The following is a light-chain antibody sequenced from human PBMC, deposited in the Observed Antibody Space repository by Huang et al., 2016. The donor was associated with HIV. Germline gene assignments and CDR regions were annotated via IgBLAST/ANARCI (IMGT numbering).Light chain of an antibody. V-gene: IGKV3D-20*01. CDR2: DAH. Sequence: PGERATLTCGASQRVRNNYIAWYQQKPGLAPRLLIYDAHVRATGIPDRFSGSGSGTDFTLTISRLEPEDFAMYYCQQYSTSSYTFGQGTKVDI. J-gene: IGKJ2*01. CDR3: QQYSTSSYT. CDR1: QRVRNNY.